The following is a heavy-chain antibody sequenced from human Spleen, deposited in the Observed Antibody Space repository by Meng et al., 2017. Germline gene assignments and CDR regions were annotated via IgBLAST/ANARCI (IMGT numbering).Heavy chain of an antibody. D-gene: IGHD4-11*01. V-gene: IGHV4-34*01. CDR2: INHSGST. J-gene: IGHJ4*02. CDR3: ARGPTTMAHDFDY. Sequence: QVQLNQVGAGLFKPSHTLSLTCVVSGGSFSDYYWSWIRQPPGKGLEWIGEINHSGSTNYNPSLESRATISVDTSQNNLSLKLSSVTAADSAVYYCARGPTTMAHDFDYWGQGTLVTVSS. CDR1: GGSFSDYY.